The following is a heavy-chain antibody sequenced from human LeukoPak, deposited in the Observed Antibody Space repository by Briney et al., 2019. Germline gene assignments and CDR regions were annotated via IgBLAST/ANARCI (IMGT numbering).Heavy chain of an antibody. CDR1: GNSFTTYW. V-gene: IGHV5-51*01. J-gene: IGHJ4*02. CDR2: IYPGDSDT. CDR3: ARRGAVAGTNFDY. D-gene: IGHD6-19*01. Sequence: GESLKISCKGSGNSFTTYWIGWVRQMPGKGLEWMGIIYPGDSDTRYSPSFQGQVTISADRSITTAYLQWRSLKASDTAMYYCARRGAVAGTNFDYWGQGTLVTVSS.